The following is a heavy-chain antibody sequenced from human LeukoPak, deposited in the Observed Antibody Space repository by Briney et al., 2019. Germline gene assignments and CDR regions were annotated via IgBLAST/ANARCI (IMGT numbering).Heavy chain of an antibody. CDR3: ARGRSSGWDYYYYYMDV. V-gene: IGHV1-8*01. CDR2: MNPNSGNT. CDR1: GYTFTSYD. J-gene: IGHJ6*03. Sequence: ASVKVSCKASGYTFTSYDINWVRQATGQGLERMGWMNPNSGNTGYAQKFQGRVTMTRNTSISTAYMELSSLRSEDTAVYYCARGRSSGWDYYYYYMDVWGKGTTVNVSS. D-gene: IGHD6-19*01.